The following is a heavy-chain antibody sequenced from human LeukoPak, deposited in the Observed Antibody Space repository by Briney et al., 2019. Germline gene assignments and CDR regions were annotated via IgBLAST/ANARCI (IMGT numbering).Heavy chain of an antibody. D-gene: IGHD5-18*01. CDR2: IYSGGST. CDR1: GFTFSSNY. Sequence: GGSLRLSCAASGFTFSSNYMSWVRQAPGKGLEWVSVIYSGGSTYYADSVKGRFTISRDNSKNTLYLQMNSLRAEGTAVYYCARDPGYSYGSYYGMDVWGQGTTVTVSS. V-gene: IGHV3-66*02. CDR3: ARDPGYSYGSYYGMDV. J-gene: IGHJ6*02.